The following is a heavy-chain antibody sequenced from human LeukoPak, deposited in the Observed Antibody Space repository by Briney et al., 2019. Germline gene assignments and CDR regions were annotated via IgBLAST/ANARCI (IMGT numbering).Heavy chain of an antibody. D-gene: IGHD5-24*01. CDR1: GFTFSSSW. CDR2: INNDGNNR. Sequence: PGGSLRLSCSASGFTFSSSWMHWVRQAPGKGLLWVSRINNDGNNRNYADSVKGRFTISRDNAKNALYLQMDNLRAEDAPVHYCARPQDGYNGFDCWGQGTLVTVSS. J-gene: IGHJ4*02. CDR3: ARPQDGYNGFDC. V-gene: IGHV3-74*01.